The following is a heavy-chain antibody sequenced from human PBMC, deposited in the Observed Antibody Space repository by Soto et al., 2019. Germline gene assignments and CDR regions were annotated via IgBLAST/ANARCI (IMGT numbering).Heavy chain of an antibody. D-gene: IGHD3-3*02. Sequence: GGSLRLSCAASGFTFSSYAMSWVRQAPGKGLEWVSAISGSGGSIYYADSVKGRFTISRDNSKNTLYLQMNSLRAEDTAVYYCAKHRTSSFGYVTNYYYYGMDVWGQGTTVTVSS. CDR2: ISGSGGSI. V-gene: IGHV3-23*01. J-gene: IGHJ6*02. CDR3: AKHRTSSFGYVTNYYYYGMDV. CDR1: GFTFSSYA.